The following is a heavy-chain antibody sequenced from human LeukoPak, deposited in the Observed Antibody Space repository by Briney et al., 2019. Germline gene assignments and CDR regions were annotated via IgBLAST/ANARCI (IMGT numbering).Heavy chain of an antibody. CDR1: GFTFDDYA. J-gene: IGHJ4*02. CDR2: ISWNSGSI. D-gene: IGHD3-10*01. Sequence: PGRSLRPSCAASGFTFDDYAMHWVRQAPGKGLEWVSGISWNSGSIGYADSVKGRFTISRDNAKNSLYLQVNSLRAEDTALYYCAKDRGSGCFDYWGQGTLVTVSS. V-gene: IGHV3-9*01. CDR3: AKDRGSGCFDY.